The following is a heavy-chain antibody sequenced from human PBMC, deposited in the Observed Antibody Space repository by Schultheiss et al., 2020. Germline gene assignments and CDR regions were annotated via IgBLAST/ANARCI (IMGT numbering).Heavy chain of an antibody. CDR1: GGSISSYY. CDR3: ARDRVVYGDYPKNYYYYGMDV. CDR2: IYYSGST. Sequence: GSLRLSCTVSGGSISSYYWSWIRQPAGKGLEWIGYIYYSGSTYYNPSLKSRVTISVDTSKNQFSLKLSSVTAADTAVYYCARDRVVYGDYPKNYYYYGMDVWGQGTTVTVSS. V-gene: IGHV4-59*01. J-gene: IGHJ6*02. D-gene: IGHD4-17*01.